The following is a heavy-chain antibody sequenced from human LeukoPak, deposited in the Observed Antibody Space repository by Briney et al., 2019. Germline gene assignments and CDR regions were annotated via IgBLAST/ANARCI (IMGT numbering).Heavy chain of an antibody. CDR2: INHSRST. V-gene: IGHV4-34*01. D-gene: IGHD2-2*01. CDR1: GGSFSGYY. Sequence: SETLSLTCAVYGGSFSGYYWSWIRQPPGKGLEWIGEINHSRSTNYNPSLKSRVTISVDTSKNQFSLKLSSVTAADTAVYYCARGRPRSRGCSSTSCHRSIGTVTTWFDYWGQGTLVTVSS. J-gene: IGHJ4*02. CDR3: ARGRPRSRGCSSTSCHRSIGTVTTWFDY.